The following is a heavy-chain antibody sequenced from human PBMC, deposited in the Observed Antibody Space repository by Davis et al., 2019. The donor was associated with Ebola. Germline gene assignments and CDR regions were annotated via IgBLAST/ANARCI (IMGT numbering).Heavy chain of an antibody. CDR1: GFTFSGHY. D-gene: IGHD5-18*01. J-gene: IGHJ3*02. CDR3: ARGSVGTAFRAFDI. Sequence: PGGSLRLSCAASGFTFSGHYMDWVRQAPGQGLEWVARIRNKGNSYTTEYAASVKGRFTISRDDSENSHYLQMNSLKTEDTAVYYCARGSVGTAFRAFDIWGQGTMVTVSS. V-gene: IGHV3-72*01. CDR2: IRNKGNSYTT.